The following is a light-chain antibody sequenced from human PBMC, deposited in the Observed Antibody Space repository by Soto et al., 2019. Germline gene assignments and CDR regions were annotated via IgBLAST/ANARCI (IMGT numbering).Light chain of an antibody. V-gene: IGLV2-8*01. CDR3: SSFAGSNNVL. Sequence: QSVLTQPPSASGSRGQSVTISCTGTTSDIGGSNFVSWYQQHPGRAPKDAIYEVSKRPSGVPDRFSGYKSGNTASLTVSGLQDEDEADYYCSSFAGSNNVLFGGGTKLTVL. J-gene: IGLJ2*01. CDR2: EVS. CDR1: TSDIGGSNF.